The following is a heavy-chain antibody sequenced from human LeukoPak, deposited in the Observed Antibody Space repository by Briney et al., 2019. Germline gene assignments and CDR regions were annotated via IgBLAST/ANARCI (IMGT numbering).Heavy chain of an antibody. V-gene: IGHV3-53*01. CDR2: IYSGSST. D-gene: IGHD1-26*01. CDR1: GFTVGTNY. J-gene: IGHJ3*02. CDR3: AKDIGAIVNAFDI. Sequence: GGSLRLSCAASGFTVGTNYMSWVRQAPGKGLEWVSLIYSGSSTYYANSVKGRFTISRDNSKNTVYLQMNSLRAEDTAVYYCAKDIGAIVNAFDIWGQGTMVTVSS.